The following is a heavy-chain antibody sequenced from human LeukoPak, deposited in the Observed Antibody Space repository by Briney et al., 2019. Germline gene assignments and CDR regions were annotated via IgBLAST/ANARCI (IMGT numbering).Heavy chain of an antibody. CDR2: ISSSSSYI. Sequence: GGSLRLSCAASGFTFSSYSMHWVRQAPGKGLEWVSSISSSSSYIYYADSVKGRFTISRDNAKNSLYLQMNSLRAEDTAVYYCARDGILSDPLYYDILTGYPLHPWGQGTLVTVSS. V-gene: IGHV3-21*01. D-gene: IGHD3-9*01. CDR1: GFTFSSYS. CDR3: ARDGILSDPLYYDILTGYPLHP. J-gene: IGHJ5*02.